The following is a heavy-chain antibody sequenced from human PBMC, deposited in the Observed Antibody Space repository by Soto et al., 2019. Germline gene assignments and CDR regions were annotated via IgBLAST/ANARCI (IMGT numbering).Heavy chain of an antibody. CDR3: ARERTKANWGTYGASDI. CDR1: GFTFIAYA. V-gene: IGHV3-30-3*01. D-gene: IGHD7-27*01. J-gene: IGHJ3*02. Sequence: QVQLVESGGGVVQPGRSLRLSCAASGFTFIAYAMHWVRQAPGKGLQWVAVMSYDGSNKYYPDSVKGRCTISRDNSKNTMSLQMNSLRVEDTAVYYCARERTKANWGTYGASDIWGRGTMVTVSS. CDR2: MSYDGSNK.